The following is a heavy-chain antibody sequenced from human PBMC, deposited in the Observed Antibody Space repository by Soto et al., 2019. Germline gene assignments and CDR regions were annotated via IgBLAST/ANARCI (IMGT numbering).Heavy chain of an antibody. CDR2: MNPRSGNT. V-gene: IGHV1-8*01. D-gene: IGHD6-13*01. Sequence: GASVKVSCKASGYTFTSLDVYCVRQAAGQGLEWMGYMNPRSGNTGYEQKFQGRVTMTRDTSISTAYMELSSLTSDDTAVYYCTASSWTGAGLDFWGQGTPVTVSS. CDR3: TASSWTGAGLDF. J-gene: IGHJ4*01. CDR1: GYTFTSLD.